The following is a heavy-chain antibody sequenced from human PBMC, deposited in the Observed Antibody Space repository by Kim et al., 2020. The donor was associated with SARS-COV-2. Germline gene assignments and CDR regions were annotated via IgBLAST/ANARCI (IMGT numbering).Heavy chain of an antibody. CDR3: TTDRGYYDSSGYLDLYAFDI. V-gene: IGHV3-15*01. D-gene: IGHD3-22*01. Sequence: RFTISRDDSKNTLYLQMNSLKTEDTAVYYCTTDRGYYDSSGYLDLYAFDIWGQGTMVTVSS. J-gene: IGHJ3*02.